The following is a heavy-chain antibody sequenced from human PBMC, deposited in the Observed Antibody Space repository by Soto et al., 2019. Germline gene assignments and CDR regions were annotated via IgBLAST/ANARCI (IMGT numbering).Heavy chain of an antibody. CDR1: GGSISSNNW. Sequence: QVQLQESGPGLVKSSETLSLTCAVSGGSISSNNWWSWVRQSPGKGLEWIGEIYHRGSINYNPSLKSRVTISRDESKNQVSLKLSSVTAADTAMYYCARGAGVVVRLYYLDYWGQGTLVTVSS. J-gene: IGHJ4*02. V-gene: IGHV4-4*02. D-gene: IGHD2-2*01. CDR2: IYHRGSI. CDR3: ARGAGVVVRLYYLDY.